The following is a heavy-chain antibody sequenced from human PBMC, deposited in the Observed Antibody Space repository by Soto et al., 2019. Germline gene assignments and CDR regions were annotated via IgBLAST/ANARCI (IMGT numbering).Heavy chain of an antibody. CDR2: ISSSSTI. Sequence: GGSLRLSCSASGFTFSTYAMHWVRQAPGKGLEWVSYISSSSTIYYADSVKGRFTISRDNAKNTLYLQMNSLRAEDTAVYYCAREPPYPSYCSSTSCYGDYFDYWGQGTLVTVSS. CDR3: AREPPYPSYCSSTSCYGDYFDY. V-gene: IGHV3-48*01. J-gene: IGHJ4*02. D-gene: IGHD2-2*01. CDR1: GFTFSTYA.